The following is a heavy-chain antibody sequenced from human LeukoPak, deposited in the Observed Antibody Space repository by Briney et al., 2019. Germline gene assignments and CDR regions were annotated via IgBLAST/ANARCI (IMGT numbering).Heavy chain of an antibody. V-gene: IGHV4-39*01. J-gene: IGHJ6*03. CDR1: GDSISSSNCY. CDR3: ARHKDYYYSYMDV. Sequence: SETLSLTCTVSGDSISSSNCYWGWIRQPLGKGLEWIGSIYYSGSTYYNPSLKSRVTISVDTSKNQFSLKLSSVTAADTAVYYCARHKDYYYSYMDVWGKGTTVTISS. CDR2: IYYSGST.